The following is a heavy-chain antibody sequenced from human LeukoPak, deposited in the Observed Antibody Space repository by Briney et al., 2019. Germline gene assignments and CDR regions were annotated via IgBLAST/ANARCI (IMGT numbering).Heavy chain of an antibody. V-gene: IGHV3-30*18. CDR2: ISYDGSNK. Sequence: GGSLRLSCAGFGFIFSNYGFYWVRQALGKGLEWVAVISYDGSNKSYADSVKGRFTISRDNSKNTLYLQTSSLRAEDTAVYYCAKGRGYSYGSFDHWGQGTLVTVSS. D-gene: IGHD5-18*01. CDR3: AKGRGYSYGSFDH. J-gene: IGHJ4*02. CDR1: GFIFSNYG.